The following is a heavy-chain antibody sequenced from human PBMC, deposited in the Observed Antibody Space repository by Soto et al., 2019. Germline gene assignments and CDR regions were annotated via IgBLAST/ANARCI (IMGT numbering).Heavy chain of an antibody. V-gene: IGHV4-39*01. CDR1: GGSISISSYY. D-gene: IGHD3-16*01. CDR3: ARIWGDYYYYYGMDV. Sequence: PSETLSLACTFSGGSISISSYYWGWIRQPPGKGLEWIGSIYYSGSTYYNPSLKSRVTISVDTSKNQFSLKLSSVTAADTAVYYCARIWGDYYYYYGMDVWGQGTTVTVSS. J-gene: IGHJ6*01. CDR2: IYYSGST.